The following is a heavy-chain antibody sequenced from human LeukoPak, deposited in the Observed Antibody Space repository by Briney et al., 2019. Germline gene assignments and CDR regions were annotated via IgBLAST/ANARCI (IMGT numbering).Heavy chain of an antibody. CDR2: INPSGGST. CDR1: GYTFTSYY. Sequence: ASVKVSCTASGYTFTSYYMHWVRQAPGQGLEWMGIINPSGGSTSYAQKFQGRVTMTRDTSTSTVYMELNSLRSEDTSVYYCARDMRGSYSFFDYYYGMDVWGQGTTVTVSS. V-gene: IGHV1-46*01. J-gene: IGHJ6*02. CDR3: ARDMRGSYSFFDYYYGMDV. D-gene: IGHD1-26*01.